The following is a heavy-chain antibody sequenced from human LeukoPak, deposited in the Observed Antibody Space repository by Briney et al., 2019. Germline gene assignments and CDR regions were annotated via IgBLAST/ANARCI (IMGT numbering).Heavy chain of an antibody. J-gene: IGHJ4*02. V-gene: IGHV3-21*01. Sequence: GGSLRLSCAASGFTFSDYWMSWVRQAPGKGLEWVSSISTSSSYIYYADSMKGRFTISRDNAKNSLYLQMNSLRAEDTAVYYCARVEGNIVTTTEGYFDYWGQGTLVTVSS. CDR3: ARVEGNIVTTTEGYFDY. CDR2: ISTSSSYI. CDR1: GFTFSDYW. D-gene: IGHD5-12*01.